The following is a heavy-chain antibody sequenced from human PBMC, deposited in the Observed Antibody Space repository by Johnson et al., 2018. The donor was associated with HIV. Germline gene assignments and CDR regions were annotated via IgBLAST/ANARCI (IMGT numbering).Heavy chain of an antibody. V-gene: IGHV3-23*04. D-gene: IGHD3-22*01. CDR2: ISGSGGST. Sequence: EVQVVESGGGLVQPGGSLRLSCAASGFTFSSYAMSWVRQAPGKGLEWVSAISGSGGSTHYADSVKGRFTISRDNSKNTLYLQMNSLRAEDTAVYYCASPEGYYDSPDALDIWGQGTKVTVSS. J-gene: IGHJ3*02. CDR3: ASPEGYYDSPDALDI. CDR1: GFTFSSYA.